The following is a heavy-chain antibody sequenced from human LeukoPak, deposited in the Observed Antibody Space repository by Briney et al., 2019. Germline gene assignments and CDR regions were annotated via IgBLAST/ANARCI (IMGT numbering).Heavy chain of an antibody. CDR3: VRDRARYSGYPDY. Sequence: GGSLRLSCSASGFTFRNYGIHWVRQAPGKGLEWVSGINWNGGSTGYADSVKGRFTISRDNAKNTLYLQMNSLRAEDTAVYYCVRDRARYSGYPDYWGQGTLVTVSS. CDR1: GFTFRNYG. CDR2: INWNGGST. J-gene: IGHJ4*02. V-gene: IGHV3-20*04. D-gene: IGHD5-12*01.